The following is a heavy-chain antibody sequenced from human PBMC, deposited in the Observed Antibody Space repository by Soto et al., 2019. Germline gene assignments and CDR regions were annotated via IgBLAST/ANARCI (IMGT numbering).Heavy chain of an antibody. CDR2: ISNDENIK. D-gene: IGHD5-12*01. V-gene: IGHV3-33*01. CDR1: GFNFGNFG. J-gene: IGHJ4*02. CDR3: ARGLRGVLDY. Sequence: PGGSLRLSCVASGFNFGNFGMHWVRQAPGKGLEWLTVISNDENIKQDSVRGRFAIARDSSKNTLYLHLTSLRAEDTAIYYCARGLRGVLDYWGQGTLVTVSS.